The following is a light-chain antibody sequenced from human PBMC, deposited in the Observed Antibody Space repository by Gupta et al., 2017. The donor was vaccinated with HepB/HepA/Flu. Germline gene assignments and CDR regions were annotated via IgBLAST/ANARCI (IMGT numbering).Light chain of an antibody. Sequence: QSALTQAASVSGSPGQSITISCTGTSSDIGAYNYVSWYQQHPDKAPKLMIYEVSSRPSGVSNRFSGSKSGNTASLIISGLQAEDEADYYCCSYTSSSTYVFGGGTKMTVL. CDR1: SSDIGAYNY. J-gene: IGLJ3*02. CDR3: CSYTSSSTYV. CDR2: EVS. V-gene: IGLV2-14*01.